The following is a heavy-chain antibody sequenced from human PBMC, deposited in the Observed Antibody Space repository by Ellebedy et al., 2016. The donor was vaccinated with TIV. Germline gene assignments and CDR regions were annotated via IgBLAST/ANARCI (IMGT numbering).Heavy chain of an antibody. CDR1: GDSISSYC. V-gene: IGHV4-39*01. CDR3: ASGTYRTFTV. Sequence: MPSETLSLTCTVSGDSISSYCWGWIRQPPGKGLEWIGSLYHSGSTYYNPSLKSRVTISVDTSKNQFSLTVSSVTAADTAVYYCASGTYRTFTVWGQGTTVTVSS. J-gene: IGHJ6*02. CDR2: LYHSGST. D-gene: IGHD1-26*01.